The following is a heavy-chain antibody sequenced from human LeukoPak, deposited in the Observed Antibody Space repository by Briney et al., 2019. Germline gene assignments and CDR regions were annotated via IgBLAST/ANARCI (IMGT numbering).Heavy chain of an antibody. Sequence: SETLSLTCRVSGGSISGYYWSWIRQAPGKGLEWIGYIYFSGSTNYNPSLKSRVTISLDMSKNQFSLKLTSVTAADTAIYYCARGLDIPLDYWGQGTLVTVSS. V-gene: IGHV4-59*01. CDR2: IYFSGST. CDR3: ARGLDIPLDY. CDR1: GGSISGYY. D-gene: IGHD2-21*01. J-gene: IGHJ4*02.